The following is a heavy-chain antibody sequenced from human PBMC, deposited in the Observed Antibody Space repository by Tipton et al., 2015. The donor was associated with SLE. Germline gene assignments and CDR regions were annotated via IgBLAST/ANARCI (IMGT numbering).Heavy chain of an antibody. CDR3: ARGGAYYYYGMDV. Sequence: TLSLTCTVSGGSISSYYWSWIRQPAGKGLEWMGRIYTSGSNKYNPSLKSRVTMSVDTSKNQFSLKLSSVTAAATAVYYCARGGAYYYYGMDVWGQGTTVTVSS. CDR1: GGSISSYY. J-gene: IGHJ6*02. V-gene: IGHV4-4*07. CDR2: IYTSGSN. D-gene: IGHD3-16*01.